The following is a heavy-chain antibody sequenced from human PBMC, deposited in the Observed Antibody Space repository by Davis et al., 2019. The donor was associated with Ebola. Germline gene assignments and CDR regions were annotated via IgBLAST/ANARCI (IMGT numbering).Heavy chain of an antibody. CDR2: IYYSGST. J-gene: IGHJ2*01. CDR3: ATGTLYWYFDL. D-gene: IGHD1-14*01. V-gene: IGHV4-30-4*01. Sequence: SETLSLTCSVSGGSISSGDYYWSWIRQPPGKGLEWIGYIYYSGSTNYNPSLKSRVTISVDTSKNQFSLKLSSVTAADTAVYYCATGTLYWYFDLWGRGTLVTVSS. CDR1: GGSISSGDYY.